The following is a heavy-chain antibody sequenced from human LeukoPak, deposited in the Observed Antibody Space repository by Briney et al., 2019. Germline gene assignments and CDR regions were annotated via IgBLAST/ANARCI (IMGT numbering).Heavy chain of an antibody. CDR2: ISGSGGST. V-gene: IGHV3-23*01. Sequence: PGGSLRLSCAASGFTFSSYAMSWVRQAPGKGLEWVSAISGSGGSTYYADSVKGRFAISRDNSKNTLYLQMNSLRAEDTAVYYCAKGWVQLWSPFDFWGQGTLVTVSS. J-gene: IGHJ4*02. D-gene: IGHD5-18*01. CDR3: AKGWVQLWSPFDF. CDR1: GFTFSSYA.